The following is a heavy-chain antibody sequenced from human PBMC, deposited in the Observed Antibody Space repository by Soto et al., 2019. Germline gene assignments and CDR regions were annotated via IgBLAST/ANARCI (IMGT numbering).Heavy chain of an antibody. CDR1: GFTFRRYS. CDR2: ISSSGSYT. J-gene: IGHJ4*02. D-gene: IGHD1-1*01. CDR3: AKGVSQYTNLALFEY. V-gene: IGHV3-21*04. Sequence: LRLSFAASGFTFRRYSMNWVRQAPGKGPEWVSSISSSGSYTQSAESVKGRFTISRDNAQNSAYLQMSSLRVEDTAVYYCAKGVSQYTNLALFEYWGRGTRVTVSS.